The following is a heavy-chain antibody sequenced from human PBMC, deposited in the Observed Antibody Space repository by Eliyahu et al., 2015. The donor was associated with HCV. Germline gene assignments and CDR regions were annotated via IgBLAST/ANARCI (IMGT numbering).Heavy chain of an antibody. CDR1: GGSFSGYY. CDR3: ARGPIFYIAAARDYYYYYMDV. CDR2: NNSGRT. Sequence: QVQLQQWGAGLLKPSXTLSLTCAVYGGSFSGYYWSWIRQPPGKGGWCGLGINNSGRTTYNPSLKSRVTISVDTSKNQFSLKLSSVTAADTAVYYCARGPIFYIAAARDYYYYYMDVWGKGTTVTVSS. D-gene: IGHD6-13*01. J-gene: IGHJ6*03. V-gene: IGHV4-34*01.